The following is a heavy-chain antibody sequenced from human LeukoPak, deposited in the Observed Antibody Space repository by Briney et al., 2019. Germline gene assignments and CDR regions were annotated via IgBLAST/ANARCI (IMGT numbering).Heavy chain of an antibody. CDR1: GFTVSSNY. CDR3: ARENGPYDFWSGYYYYGMDV. Sequence: GGSLRLSCAASGFTVSSNYMSWVRQAPGKGLEWVSYISSSSSTIYYADSVKGRFTISRDNAKNSLYLQMNSLRAEDTAVYYCARENGPYDFWSGYYYYGMDVWGQGTTVTVSS. CDR2: ISSSSSTI. V-gene: IGHV3-48*01. D-gene: IGHD3-3*01. J-gene: IGHJ6*02.